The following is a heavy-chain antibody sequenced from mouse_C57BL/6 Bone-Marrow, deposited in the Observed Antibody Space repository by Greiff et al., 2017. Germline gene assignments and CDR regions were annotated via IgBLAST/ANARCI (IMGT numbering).Heavy chain of an antibody. CDR1: GFTFSDYG. V-gene: IGHV5-17*01. CDR3: ARPRVYWYVDV. J-gene: IGHJ1*03. CDR2: ISSGSSTI. Sequence: EVHLVESGGGLVKPGGSLKLSCAASGFTFSDYGMHWVRQAPEKGLELVAYISSGSSTIYYADTVKGRFTISRDNAKNTLFLQMTSLRSEDTAMYYCARPRVYWYVDVWGTGTTVTVSS.